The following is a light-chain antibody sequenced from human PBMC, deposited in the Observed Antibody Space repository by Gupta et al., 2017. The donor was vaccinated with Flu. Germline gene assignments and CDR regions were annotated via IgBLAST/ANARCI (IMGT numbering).Light chain of an antibody. V-gene: IGLV3-25*02. CDR2: KDS. CDR3: QSADRSGTLV. Sequence: SYELTQPPSVSVSPGQTARITCSGDALPKQYAYWYQQKPGQAPVLVIYKDSERSSGIPERFSGSSSGTTVTLTISGVQAEDEAYSDCQSADRSGTLVFGGGTKLTVL. CDR1: ALPKQY. J-gene: IGLJ2*01.